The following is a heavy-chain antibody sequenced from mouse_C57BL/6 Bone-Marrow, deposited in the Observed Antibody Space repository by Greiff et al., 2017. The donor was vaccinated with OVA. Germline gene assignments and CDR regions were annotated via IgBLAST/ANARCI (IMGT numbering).Heavy chain of an antibody. V-gene: IGHV1-43*01. CDR3: ARSNLTTVVGKNAMDY. J-gene: IGHJ4*01. Sequence: VQLQQSGPELVKPGASMKISCKASGYSFTGYYMHWVKQSSEKSLEWIGEINPSTGGTSYNQKFKGKATLTVDKSSSTAYMQLKSLTSEDSAVYYCARSNLTTVVGKNAMDYWGQGTSVTVSS. CDR1: GYSFTGYY. D-gene: IGHD1-1*01. CDR2: INPSTGGT.